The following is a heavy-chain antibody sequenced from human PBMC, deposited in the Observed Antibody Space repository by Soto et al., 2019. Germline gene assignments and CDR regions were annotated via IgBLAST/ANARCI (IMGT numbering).Heavy chain of an antibody. CDR2: ISGSGGST. J-gene: IGHJ6*03. D-gene: IGHD3-9*01. Sequence: GGSLRLSCTASGFTFGDYAMSWFRQAPGKGLEWVSAISGSGGSTYYADSVKGRFTISRDNSKNTLYLQMNSLRAEDTAVYYCAKVFSDILTGYYYYYYYMDVWGKGTTVTVSS. CDR3: AKVFSDILTGYYYYYYYMDV. V-gene: IGHV3-23*01. CDR1: GFTFGDYA.